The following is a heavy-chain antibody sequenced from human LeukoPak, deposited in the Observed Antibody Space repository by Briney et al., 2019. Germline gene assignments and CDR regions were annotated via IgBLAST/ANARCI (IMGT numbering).Heavy chain of an antibody. D-gene: IGHD3-10*01. V-gene: IGHV3-48*03. CDR1: GFTFSSYE. Sequence: GGSLRLSCAASGFTFSSYEMNWVRQAPGKGLEWVSYISHSVSTIYYADSVKGRFTISRDNAKNSLYLQMNSLRAEDTAVYYCARVMEYYYYYMDVWGKGTTVTVSS. J-gene: IGHJ6*03. CDR3: ARVMEYYYYYMDV. CDR2: ISHSVSTI.